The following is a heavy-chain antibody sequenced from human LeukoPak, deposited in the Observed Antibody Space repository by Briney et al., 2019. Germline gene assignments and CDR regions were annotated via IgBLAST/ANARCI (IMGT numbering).Heavy chain of an antibody. V-gene: IGHV1-2*02. Sequence: GASVKASCKASGHTFTIYYIHWVRQAPGQGLEWMGWINPNSGGTNYAQKFQGRVTMTRDTSISTAYMELSRLRSDDTAVYYFARVPWAAAGREGAFDIWGQGTMVTVSS. J-gene: IGHJ3*02. CDR1: GHTFTIYY. D-gene: IGHD6-13*01. CDR3: ARVPWAAAGREGAFDI. CDR2: INPNSGGT.